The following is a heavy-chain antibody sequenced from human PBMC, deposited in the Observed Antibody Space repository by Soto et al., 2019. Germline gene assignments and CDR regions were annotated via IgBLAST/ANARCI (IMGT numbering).Heavy chain of an antibody. V-gene: IGHV1-46*01. J-gene: IGHJ6*02. D-gene: IGHD5-12*01. CDR2: INPSGGST. CDR1: GYTFTSYY. CDR3: ARDRNSGYDYYYYGMDV. Sequence: ASVKVSCKASGYTFTSYYMHWVRQAPGQGLEWMGIINPSGGSTSYAQKFQGRVTMTRDTSTSTVYMELSSLRSEDTAVYYCARDRNSGYDYYYYGMDVWGQGTTVTVSS.